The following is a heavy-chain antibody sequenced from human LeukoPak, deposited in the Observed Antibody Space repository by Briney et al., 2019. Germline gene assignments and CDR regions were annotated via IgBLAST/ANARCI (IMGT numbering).Heavy chain of an antibody. V-gene: IGHV7-4-1*02. CDR2: INTFTGNP. J-gene: IGHJ4*02. CDR3: ARAKVYSSSWYDY. Sequence: INTFTGNPTYAQGFTGRFVFSLDTSVSTAYLQISSLKAEDTAVYYCARAKVYSSSWYDYWGQGTLVTVSS. D-gene: IGHD6-13*01.